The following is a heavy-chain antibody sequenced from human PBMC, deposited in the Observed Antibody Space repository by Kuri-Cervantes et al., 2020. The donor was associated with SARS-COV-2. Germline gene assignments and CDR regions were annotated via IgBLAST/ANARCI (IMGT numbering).Heavy chain of an antibody. J-gene: IGHJ5*02. CDR2: IYHSGST. CDR3: ARALRCTNGVCYRSWFDP. CDR1: GYSISSGYY. Sequence: ESLKISCTVSGYSISSGYYWGWIRQPPGKGLEWIGSIYHSGSTYYNPSLKSRVTISVDTSENQFSLKLSSVTAADTAVYYCARALRCTNGVCYRSWFDPWGQGTLVTVSS. D-gene: IGHD2-8*01. V-gene: IGHV4-38-2*02.